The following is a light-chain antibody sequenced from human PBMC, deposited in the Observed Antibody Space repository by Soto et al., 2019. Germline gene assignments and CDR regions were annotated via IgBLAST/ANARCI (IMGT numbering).Light chain of an antibody. V-gene: IGLV2-23*01. CDR1: SSDVGTYNT. CDR2: EDT. Sequence: QSALIQPPSVSGSPGQSVTISCTGTSSDVGTYNTVSWYQQHPGKAPKLMIYEDTKRPSGVSSRFSASKSGNTASLTISGLQAEDAAGYYCCSYAGSYTLIFGGGTKLTVL. J-gene: IGLJ2*01. CDR3: CSYAGSYTLI.